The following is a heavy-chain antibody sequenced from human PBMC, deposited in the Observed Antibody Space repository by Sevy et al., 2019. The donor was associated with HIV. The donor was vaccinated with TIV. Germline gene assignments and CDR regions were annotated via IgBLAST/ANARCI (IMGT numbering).Heavy chain of an antibody. Sequence: GGSLRLSCAASGFTFSKYSMSWVRQPPGKGLEWVSTLSFGCGEINYAHSVQGRFTISRDNSKSLVYLQMNNLRPEDTAVYYCAREGCTKPHDYWGQGTLVTVSS. J-gene: IGHJ4*02. CDR1: GFTFSKYS. CDR2: LSFGCGEI. V-gene: IGHV3-23*01. D-gene: IGHD2-8*01. CDR3: AREGCTKPHDY.